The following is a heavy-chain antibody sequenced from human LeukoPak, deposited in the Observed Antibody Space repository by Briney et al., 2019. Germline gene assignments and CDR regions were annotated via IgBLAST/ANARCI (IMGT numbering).Heavy chain of an antibody. Sequence: GGSLRLSCAASGFTVSSNYMSWVRQAPGKGLEWVSVIYSGGSTYYADSVKGRFTISRHNSKNTLYLQMNSLRPEDTAVYYCAKRGHYSINWYHYFDYWGQGTLVTVSS. D-gene: IGHD6-13*01. CDR1: GFTVSSNY. CDR2: IYSGGST. V-gene: IGHV3-53*04. CDR3: AKRGHYSINWYHYFDY. J-gene: IGHJ4*02.